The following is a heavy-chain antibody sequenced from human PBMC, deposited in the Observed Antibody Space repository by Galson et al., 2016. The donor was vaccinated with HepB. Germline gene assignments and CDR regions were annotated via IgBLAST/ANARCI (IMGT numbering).Heavy chain of an antibody. V-gene: IGHV3-23*01. D-gene: IGHD1-26*01. CDR3: VQGSTAANV. Sequence: SLRLSCAASGFKLRIYGMHWVRQAPGKGLECVSAISRSGTSTDYADSVKGRFTISRDNSRDMLYLHMNSLRGEDTAVYYCVQGSTAANVGGKGNTVTVSS. J-gene: IGHJ6*04. CDR2: ISRSGTST. CDR1: GFKLRIYG.